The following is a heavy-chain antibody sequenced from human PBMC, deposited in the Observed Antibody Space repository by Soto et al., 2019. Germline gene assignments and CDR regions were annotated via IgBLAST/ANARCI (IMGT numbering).Heavy chain of an antibody. CDR1: GVSIRSAY. D-gene: IGHD6-13*01. J-gene: IGHJ6*03. V-gene: IGHV4-59*08. Sequence: SETLSLTCSVSGVSIRSAYWAWIRQPPGKGLEWIGYVYYSGNTNYNPSLQSRVSISVDTSKNHFSLKLTSVTAADTAVYYCARLVSQQLVNYFYYYIDVWGKGTTVTVSS. CDR3: ARLVSQQLVNYFYYYIDV. CDR2: VYYSGNT.